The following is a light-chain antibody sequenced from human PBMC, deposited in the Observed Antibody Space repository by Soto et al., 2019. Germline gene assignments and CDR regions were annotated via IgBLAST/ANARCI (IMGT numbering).Light chain of an antibody. CDR1: QSITTS. J-gene: IGKJ3*01. Sequence: DIQMTQAPSSLSASVGDRVTITCRASQSITTSLRWYQQKPGKAPKVLIYGASNLQGGVPSRFSGSGSGTDFTLIISSLQPEDFAAYYCQQSYSTPFTFGPGTRVDVK. V-gene: IGKV1-39*01. CDR2: GAS. CDR3: QQSYSTPFT.